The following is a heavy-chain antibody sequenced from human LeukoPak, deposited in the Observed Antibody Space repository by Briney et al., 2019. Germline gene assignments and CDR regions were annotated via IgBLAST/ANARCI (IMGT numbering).Heavy chain of an antibody. CDR2: INPKSGYT. CDR1: GYTFTDYH. Sequence: ASVKVSCKTSGYTFTDYHLHWVRQAPGQGLEWMGWINPKSGYTNYAQKFQGRVTMTRDTSISTAYMELSRLRSDDTAVYYCARAAARPAQYFDYWGQGTLVTVSS. CDR3: ARAAARPAQYFDY. D-gene: IGHD6-6*01. J-gene: IGHJ4*02. V-gene: IGHV1-2*02.